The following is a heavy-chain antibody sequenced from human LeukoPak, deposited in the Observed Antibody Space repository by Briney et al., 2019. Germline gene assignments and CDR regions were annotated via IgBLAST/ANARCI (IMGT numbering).Heavy chain of an antibody. CDR3: AKDQSSDWYGYYYYYMDV. D-gene: IGHD6-19*01. Sequence: ASVKVSCKASGYTFTGYYMHWVRQAPGQGLEWMGWINPNSGDTNYAQKFQGRVTMTRDTSSGTAYMDLSRLRSDDTAVYYCAKDQSSDWYGYYYYYMDVWGKGTTVTISS. CDR1: GYTFTGYY. V-gene: IGHV1-2*02. CDR2: INPNSGDT. J-gene: IGHJ6*03.